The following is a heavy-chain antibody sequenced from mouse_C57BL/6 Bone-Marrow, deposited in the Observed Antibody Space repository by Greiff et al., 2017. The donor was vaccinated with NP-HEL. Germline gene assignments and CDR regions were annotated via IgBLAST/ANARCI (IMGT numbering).Heavy chain of an antibody. CDR3: ARWGDYYGLDY. Sequence: VKLVESGAELARPGASVKLSCKASGYTFTSYGISWVKQRTGQGLEWIGEIYPRSGYTYYNEKFKGKATLTADKSSSPAYMELRSLTSEDSAVYFCARWGDYYGLDYWGQGTTLTVSS. D-gene: IGHD1-1*01. CDR1: GYTFTSYG. CDR2: IYPRSGYT. J-gene: IGHJ2*01. V-gene: IGHV1-81*01.